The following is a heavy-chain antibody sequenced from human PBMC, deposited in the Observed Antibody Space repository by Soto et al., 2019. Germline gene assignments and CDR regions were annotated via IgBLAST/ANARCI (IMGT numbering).Heavy chain of an antibody. CDR1: GFTFSSYA. CDR3: AKGRIVVVPAAIGFDY. Sequence: GGSLRLSCAASGFTFSSYAMSWVRQAPGKRLEWVSAISGSGGSTYYADSVKGRFTISRDNSKNTLYLQMNSLRAEDTAVYYCAKGRIVVVPAAIGFDYWGQGTLVTVSS. CDR2: ISGSGGST. J-gene: IGHJ4*02. V-gene: IGHV3-23*01. D-gene: IGHD2-2*02.